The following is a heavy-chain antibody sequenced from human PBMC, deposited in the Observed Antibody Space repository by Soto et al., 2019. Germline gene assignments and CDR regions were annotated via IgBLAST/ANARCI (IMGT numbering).Heavy chain of an antibody. V-gene: IGHV4-34*01. CDR1: GGSFSGYY. Sequence: SETLSLTCAVYGGSFSGYYWSWIRQPPGKGLEWIGEINHSGSTNYNPSLKSRVTISVDTSKNQFSLKLGTVTAADSAVYYCARARYIVVVPAAIPYYYYYYGMDVWGQGTTVTVSS. D-gene: IGHD2-2*02. CDR2: INHSGST. CDR3: ARARYIVVVPAAIPYYYYYYGMDV. J-gene: IGHJ6*02.